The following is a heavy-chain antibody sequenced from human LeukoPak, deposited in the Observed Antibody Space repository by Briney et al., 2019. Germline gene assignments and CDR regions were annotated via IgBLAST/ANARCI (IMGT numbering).Heavy chain of an antibody. V-gene: IGHV4-59*01. CDR3: ARGIESYGDYGY. CDR2: MYNSGST. Sequence: SETLSLTCTVSGGSISGSYWGWIRQPPGKGLEWIAYMYNSGSTNYNPSLKSRVTISIDTSKNQFSLKLSSLTAADTAIYYCARGIESYGDYGYWGQGILVTVSS. J-gene: IGHJ4*02. D-gene: IGHD4-17*01. CDR1: GGSISGSY.